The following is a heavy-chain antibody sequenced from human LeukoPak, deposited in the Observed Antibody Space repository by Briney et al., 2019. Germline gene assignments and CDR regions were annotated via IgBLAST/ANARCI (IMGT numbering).Heavy chain of an antibody. J-gene: IGHJ2*01. V-gene: IGHV1-2*04. CDR1: GYTFTGYY. Sequence: ASVKVSCKASGYTFTGYYMHWVRQAPGQGLEWMGWINPNSGGTNYAQKFQGWVTMTRDTSISTAYMELSRLRSDDTAVYYCARAEYYYDSSGYYYGSWYFDLWGRGTLVTVSS. D-gene: IGHD3-22*01. CDR3: ARAEYYYDSSGYYYGSWYFDL. CDR2: INPNSGGT.